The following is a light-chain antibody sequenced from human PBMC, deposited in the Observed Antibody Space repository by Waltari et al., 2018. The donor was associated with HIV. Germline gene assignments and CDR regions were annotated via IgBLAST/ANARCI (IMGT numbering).Light chain of an antibody. V-gene: IGLV3-1*01. J-gene: IGLJ2*01. CDR3: QAWDSSTVV. CDR2: QDS. CDR1: HLGDKY. Sequence: SSELTQPPSVSVSPGQTASITCPGDHLGDKYACWSQQKPGQSPVLVIYQDSKRPSGIPERFSGSNSGNTATLTISGTQAMDEADYYCQAWDSSTVVFGGGTKLTVL.